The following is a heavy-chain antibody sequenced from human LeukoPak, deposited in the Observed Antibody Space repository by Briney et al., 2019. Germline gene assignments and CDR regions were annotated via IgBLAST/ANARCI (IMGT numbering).Heavy chain of an antibody. J-gene: IGHJ4*02. CDR2: FDNSDST. CDR3: ARAAAPIYFFDY. V-gene: IGHV4-59*08. CDR1: GGSISRYY. Sequence: SETLSLTCIVSGGSISRYYWSWIRQPPGKGLEWIGYFDNSDSTNYNPSLKNRVTISIDTSNNQFSLRLTSVTAADTAVYYCARAAAPIYFFDYWGQGTLATVSS. D-gene: IGHD6-13*01.